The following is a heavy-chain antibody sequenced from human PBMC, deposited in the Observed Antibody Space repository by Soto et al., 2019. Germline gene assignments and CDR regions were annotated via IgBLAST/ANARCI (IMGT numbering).Heavy chain of an antibody. CDR3: AKAFYAGYRSDNWYQGFDS. Sequence: GGSLRLSCATSGFIFGDYAMNWVRQAPGRGLEWVSVIGDHTSTFYGDSVKGRFNISRDNSKGILYLQMNSLRAEDTAVYYCAKAFYAGYRSDNWYQGFDSWGQGTLVTVSS. CDR1: GFIFGDYA. J-gene: IGHJ5*01. D-gene: IGHD1-1*01. V-gene: IGHV3-23*01. CDR2: IGDHTST.